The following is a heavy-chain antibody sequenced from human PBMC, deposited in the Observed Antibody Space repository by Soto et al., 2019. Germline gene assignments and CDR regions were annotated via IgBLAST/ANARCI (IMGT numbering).Heavy chain of an antibody. D-gene: IGHD6-6*01. CDR1: GGSISSYY. Sequence: SETLSLTCTVSGGSISSYYWSWIRQPPGKGLEWIGYIYYSGSTNYNPSLKSRVTISVDASKNQFSLKLSSVTAADTAVYYCARGGSSVSSYYYYGMDVWGQGTTVTVSS. CDR2: IYYSGST. V-gene: IGHV4-59*01. J-gene: IGHJ6*02. CDR3: ARGGSSVSSYYYYGMDV.